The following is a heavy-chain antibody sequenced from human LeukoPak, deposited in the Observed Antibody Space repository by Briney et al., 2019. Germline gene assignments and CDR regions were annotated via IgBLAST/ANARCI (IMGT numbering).Heavy chain of an antibody. CDR2: IIPIFGTA. Sequence: APVKVSCKASGGTFSSYAISWVRQAPGQGLEWMGGIIPIFGTANYAQKFQGRVTITADESTSTAYMELSSLRSEDAAVYYCARLGPHYGGNPDNWFDPWGQGTLVTVSS. D-gene: IGHD4-23*01. V-gene: IGHV1-69*13. CDR3: ARLGPHYGGNPDNWFDP. J-gene: IGHJ5*02. CDR1: GGTFSSYA.